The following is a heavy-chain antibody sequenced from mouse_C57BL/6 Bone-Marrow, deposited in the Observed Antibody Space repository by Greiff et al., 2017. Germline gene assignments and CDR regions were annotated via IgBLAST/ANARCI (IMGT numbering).Heavy chain of an antibody. V-gene: IGHV5-2*03. D-gene: IGHD2-4*01. CDR3: AREGYYDYDVD. J-gene: IGHJ2*01. Sequence: DVKLVESGGGLVQPGESLKLSCESNEYEFPSHDMSWVRKTPEKRLELVAAINSDGGSTYYPDTMERRFIISRDNTKKTLYLQMSSLRSEDTAVYYCAREGYYDYDVDWGQGTTLTVSS. CDR2: INSDGGST. CDR1: EYEFPSHD.